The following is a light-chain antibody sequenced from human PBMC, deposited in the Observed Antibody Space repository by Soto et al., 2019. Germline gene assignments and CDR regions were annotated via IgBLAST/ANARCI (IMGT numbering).Light chain of an antibody. CDR2: EDN. J-gene: IGLJ2*01. CDR3: QSYDSSPPVV. Sequence: NFMLTQPHSVSESPGKTVTISCTRSSGSIASNYVQWYQQRPGSAPTTVIYEDNQRPSGVPDRFSGSIDSSSNSASLTISGLKTEDEADSYCQSYDSSPPVVFGGGTKLTVL. CDR1: SGSIASNY. V-gene: IGLV6-57*03.